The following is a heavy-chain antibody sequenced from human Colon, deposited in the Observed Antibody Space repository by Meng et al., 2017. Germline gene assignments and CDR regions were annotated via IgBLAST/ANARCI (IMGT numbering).Heavy chain of an antibody. Sequence: GESLKISCAASGFTFSSYWMSWVRQAPGKGLEWVANIKQDGSEKYYVDSVKGRFTISRDNAKNSLYLQMNSLRAEDTAVYYCAREDRSGWYDYWGQGTLVTVSS. D-gene: IGHD6-19*01. CDR3: AREDRSGWYDY. CDR1: GFTFSSYW. CDR2: IKQDGSEK. J-gene: IGHJ4*02. V-gene: IGHV3-7*01.